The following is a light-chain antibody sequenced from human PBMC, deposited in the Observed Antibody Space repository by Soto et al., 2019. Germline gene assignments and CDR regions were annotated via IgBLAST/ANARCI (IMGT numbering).Light chain of an antibody. CDR3: TQGTHWPRT. CDR1: KSLVYSDGNTH. V-gene: IGKV2-30*01. CDR2: RVS. J-gene: IGKJ1*01. Sequence: DVVLTQSPLSLPVNFGQPASISCRSSKSLVYSDGNTHLSWFHQRPGQSPRRLIYRVSSRDSGVPDRFRGGGSGTDCTLEISRVEAEDVGIYFCTQGTHWPRTFGQGTKVEVK.